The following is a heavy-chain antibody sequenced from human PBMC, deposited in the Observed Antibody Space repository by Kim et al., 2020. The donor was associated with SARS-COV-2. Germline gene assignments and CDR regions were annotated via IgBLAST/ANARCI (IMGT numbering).Heavy chain of an antibody. Sequence: GGSLRLSFAASGFTFSSYGMHWVRQAPGKGLEWVAVISYDGSNKYYADSVKGLFTISRDNSKNTLYLQMNSLRAEDTALYYCAKVIPASRQPTTDAFDIWGQGTMVTVSS. V-gene: IGHV3-30*18. CDR2: ISYDGSNK. J-gene: IGHJ3*02. CDR1: GFTFSSYG. D-gene: IGHD1-1*01. CDR3: AKVIPASRQPTTDAFDI.